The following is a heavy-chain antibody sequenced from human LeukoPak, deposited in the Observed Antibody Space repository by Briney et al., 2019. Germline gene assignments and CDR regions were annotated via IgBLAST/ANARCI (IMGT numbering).Heavy chain of an antibody. J-gene: IGHJ4*02. D-gene: IGHD5-18*01. CDR3: ARAGESGYSVTENYFDY. Sequence: PGGSLRLSCAVSGFTFSSYAVSWVRQAPGKGLEWVSYISSSGSTIYYADSVKGRFTISRDNAKNTLYLQMNSLRAEDTAVYYCARAGESGYSVTENYFDYWGQGTLVTVSS. CDR1: GFTFSSYA. CDR2: ISSSGSTI. V-gene: IGHV3-48*04.